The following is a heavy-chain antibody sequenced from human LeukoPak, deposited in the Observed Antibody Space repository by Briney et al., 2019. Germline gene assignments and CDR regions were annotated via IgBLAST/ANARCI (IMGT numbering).Heavy chain of an antibody. CDR2: ISSSSSYI. CDR1: GFTFSSYS. CDR3: ARVVTTLTYYYYGMDV. J-gene: IGHJ6*02. D-gene: IGHD4-11*01. Sequence: PGGSLRLSCAASGFTFSSYSMNWVRQAPGKGLEWASSISSSSSYIYYADSVKGRFTISRDNAKNSLYLQMNSLRAEDTAVYYCARVVTTLTYYYYGMDVWGQGTTVTVSS. V-gene: IGHV3-21*01.